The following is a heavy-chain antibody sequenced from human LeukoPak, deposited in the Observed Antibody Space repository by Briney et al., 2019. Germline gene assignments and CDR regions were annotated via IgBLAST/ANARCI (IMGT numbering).Heavy chain of an antibody. J-gene: IGHJ4*02. CDR1: GFTFSSYA. V-gene: IGHV3-23*01. CDR2: ISGSGDST. Sequence: GGSLRLSCAASGFTFSSYAMNWVRQAPGKGLEWVSAISGSGDSTYYADSVKGRFTISRDNAKNSLYLQMNSLRAEDTAVYYCARLKTGYGPINYFDYWGQGTLVTVSS. CDR3: ARLKTGYGPINYFDY. D-gene: IGHD3-9*01.